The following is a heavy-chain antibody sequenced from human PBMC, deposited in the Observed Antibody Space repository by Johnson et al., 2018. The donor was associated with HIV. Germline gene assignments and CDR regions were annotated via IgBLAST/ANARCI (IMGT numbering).Heavy chain of an antibody. D-gene: IGHD6-13*01. CDR2: LRYDGDIT. CDR1: GFTFSNYG. CDR3: ARDQRLAAVATDGFDV. Sequence: QVQLVESGGGVVQPGRSLRLSCASSGFTFSNYGMHWVRQAPGKGLEWVAFLRYDGDITYYIDSVKGRFTISRDNSKNTLYLQMNSLRAEDTAVYYCARDQRLAAVATDGFDVWGQGTMVTVSS. J-gene: IGHJ3*01. V-gene: IGHV3-30*02.